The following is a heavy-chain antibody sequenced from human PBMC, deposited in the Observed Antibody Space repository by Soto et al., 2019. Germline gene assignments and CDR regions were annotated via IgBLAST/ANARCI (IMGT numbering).Heavy chain of an antibody. CDR3: ARSGVRGVISV. D-gene: IGHD3-10*01. CDR1: GGSISSYY. Sequence: PSETLSLTCTVSGGSISSYYWSWIRQPPGKGLEWIGYIYYSGSTNYNPSLKSRVTISVDTSKNQFSLKLSSVTAADTAVYYCARSGVRGVISVWGQGTLVTVSS. CDR2: IYYSGST. J-gene: IGHJ4*02. V-gene: IGHV4-59*01.